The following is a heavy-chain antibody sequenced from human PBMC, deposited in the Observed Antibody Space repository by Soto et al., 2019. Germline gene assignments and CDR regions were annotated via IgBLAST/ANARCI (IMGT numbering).Heavy chain of an antibody. CDR2: ISAYNGNT. D-gene: IGHD2-15*01. CDR3: ARSPRECYTYVLQ. Sequence: QVQLVQSGAEVKKPGASVKVSCKASGYTFTSYGISWVRQVPGQGLEWMGWISAYNGNTNYAQKFQGRVTMTTDTSTTTAYMDLRSLRSDDTAVNYYARSPRECYTYVLQRGQGTLAIDSS. J-gene: IGHJ4*02. V-gene: IGHV1-18*01. CDR1: GYTFTSYG.